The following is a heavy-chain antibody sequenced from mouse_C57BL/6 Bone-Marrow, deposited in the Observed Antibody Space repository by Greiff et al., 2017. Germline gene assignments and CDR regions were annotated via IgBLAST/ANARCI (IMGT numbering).Heavy chain of an antibody. V-gene: IGHV14-4*01. D-gene: IGHD1-1*01. CDR3: TPLYYYGSSYDY. CDR2: IDPENGDT. CDR1: GFNIKDDY. Sequence: EVQLQQSGAELVRPGASVKLSCTASGFNIKDDYMHWVKQRPEQGLEWIGWIDPENGDTEYGPKFQGKATITADTSSNTAYLQLSSLTSEDTAVYYCTPLYYYGSSYDYWGQGTTLTVSS. J-gene: IGHJ2*01.